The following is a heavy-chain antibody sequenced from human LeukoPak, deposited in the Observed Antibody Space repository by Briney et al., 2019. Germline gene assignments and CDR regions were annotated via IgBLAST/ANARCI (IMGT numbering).Heavy chain of an antibody. CDR2: ITDAVGST. CDR1: GFTFSSSS. Sequence: GGSLRLSCAASGFTFSSSSISWVRQAPGKGLEWVSAITDAVGSTHYADSVKGRFTISSDNSKNTVYLQMNSLRPEDMAVYYCAKEIFSGLLFIDYWGQGTLVTVSS. CDR3: AKEIFSGLLFIDY. V-gene: IGHV3-23*01. J-gene: IGHJ4*02. D-gene: IGHD5-12*01.